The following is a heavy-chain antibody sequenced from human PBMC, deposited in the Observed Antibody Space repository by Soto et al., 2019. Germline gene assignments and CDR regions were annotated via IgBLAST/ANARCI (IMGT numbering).Heavy chain of an antibody. CDR1: GFTFSDYY. CDR3: ARVVRYCSSTSCYWFDP. V-gene: IGHV3-11*06. Sequence: GGSLRLSCAASGFTFSDYYMSWIRQAPGKGLEWVSYISSSSSYTNYADSVKGRFTTSRDNAKNSLYLQMNSLRAEDTAVYYCARVVRYCSSTSCYWFDPWGQGTLVTVSS. D-gene: IGHD2-2*01. CDR2: ISSSSSYT. J-gene: IGHJ5*02.